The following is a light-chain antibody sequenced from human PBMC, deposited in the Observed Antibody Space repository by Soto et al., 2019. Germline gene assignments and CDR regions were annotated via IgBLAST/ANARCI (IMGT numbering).Light chain of an antibody. CDR3: QQYDNWPPWT. J-gene: IGKJ1*01. CDR2: GAS. CDR1: QSVSNN. V-gene: IGKV3-15*01. Sequence: EIVMTQSPATLSVSPGERATLSCRASQSVSNNVVWYQQKPGQAPRVLIHGASHRATGIPARFSGSGSGTEFTLTISSLQSEDSAVYYGQQYDNWPPWTFGQGTNVEIK.